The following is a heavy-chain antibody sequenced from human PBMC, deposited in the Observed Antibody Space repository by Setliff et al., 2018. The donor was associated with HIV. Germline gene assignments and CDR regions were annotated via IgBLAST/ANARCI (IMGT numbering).Heavy chain of an antibody. D-gene: IGHD6-6*01. CDR2: IYYSGTT. J-gene: IGHJ6*03. V-gene: IGHV4-61*01. Sequence: PSETLSLTCTVSGDSVSSASYYWSWIRQPPGKGPEWIGYIYYSGTTKYNPSLKSRVTISVDTSKNQFSLKLGSVTAADTAVYYCASEAWTSYRSSSGYYYYYMDVWGKGTTVTVSS. CDR3: ASEAWTSYRSSSGYYYYYMDV. CDR1: GDSVSSASYY.